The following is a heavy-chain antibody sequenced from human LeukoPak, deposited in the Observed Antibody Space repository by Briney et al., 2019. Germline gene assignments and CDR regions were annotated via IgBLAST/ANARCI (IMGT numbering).Heavy chain of an antibody. J-gene: IGHJ4*02. V-gene: IGHV1-18*01. CDR2: ISAYDGKR. Sequence: VSVNVSCKASGYVFNKYGITWVRQAPGQGLEWMGWISAYDGKRDFAQRFHDRLTMTTDTSTSTAYMELRNLRSDDTAIYYCSRVDYSDFGGSLHWGQGTLVTVSS. CDR1: GYVFNKYG. D-gene: IGHD4-11*01. CDR3: SRVDYSDFGGSLH.